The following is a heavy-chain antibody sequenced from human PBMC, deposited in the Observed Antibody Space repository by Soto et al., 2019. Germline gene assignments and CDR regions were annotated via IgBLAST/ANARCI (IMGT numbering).Heavy chain of an antibody. CDR3: ARGEGIAARPGYYYYGMDV. Sequence: PSETLSLTCTVSGGSISSYYWSWIRQPPGKGLEWIGYIYYSGSTSYNPSLKSRVTISVDTSKNQFSLKLSSVTAADTAVYYCARGEGIAARPGYYYYGMDVWGQGTTVTVSS. CDR1: GGSISSYY. V-gene: IGHV4-59*01. CDR2: IYYSGST. J-gene: IGHJ6*02. D-gene: IGHD6-6*01.